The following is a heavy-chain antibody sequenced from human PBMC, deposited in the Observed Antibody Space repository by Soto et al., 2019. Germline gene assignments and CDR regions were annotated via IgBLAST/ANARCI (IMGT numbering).Heavy chain of an antibody. J-gene: IGHJ6*02. CDR3: ATKDDHKEDQPYYYGMDV. D-gene: IGHD3-16*01. CDR2: MSVFNGNT. Sequence: GASVKVSCKAPGYTSSSYGINWVRQAPGQGLEWMGWMSVFNGNTKYAQKFQGRVAITKDPGTSTAHMELRSLRSDDAAVYFCATKDDHKEDQPYYYGMDVWGQGTTVTVSS. CDR1: GYTSSSYG. V-gene: IGHV1-18*01.